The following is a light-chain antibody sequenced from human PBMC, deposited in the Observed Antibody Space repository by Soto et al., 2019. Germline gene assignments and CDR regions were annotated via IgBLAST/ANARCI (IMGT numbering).Light chain of an antibody. J-gene: IGKJ4*01. CDR1: QRVSSNY. V-gene: IGKV3-20*01. CDR3: QQYGSSPLT. Sequence: EIVLTQSPGTLSLSPGESATLSCRASQRVSSNYLAWYQQLPGQAPRLLIYGASTRATGIPDRFSGSGSGTDFTLIISRLEPEDFAVYYCQQYGSSPLTFGGGTKVEIK. CDR2: GAS.